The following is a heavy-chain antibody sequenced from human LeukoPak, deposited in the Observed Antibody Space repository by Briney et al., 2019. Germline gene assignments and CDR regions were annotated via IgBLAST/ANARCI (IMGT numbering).Heavy chain of an antibody. CDR2: ISYDGSNK. D-gene: IGHD4-23*01. CDR1: GFTFSSYA. J-gene: IGHJ4*02. CDR3: ARAYTYGGFDY. Sequence: GRSLRLSCTASGFTFSSYAMHWVRQAPGKGLEWVAVISYDGSNKYYADSVKGLFTISRDNSENTLYQQMNSLRAEDTAVYYCARAYTYGGFDYWGQGTLVTVSS. V-gene: IGHV3-30*01.